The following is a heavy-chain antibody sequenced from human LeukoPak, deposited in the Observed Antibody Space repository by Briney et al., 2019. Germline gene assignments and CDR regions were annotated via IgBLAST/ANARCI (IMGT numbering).Heavy chain of an antibody. Sequence: GRSLRLSCAASGFTFSDYGIHWARQAPGKGLEWVTVIWHDGSNKYFADSVKGRFTISRDNSKNTLYLQMNSLRAEDTAVYYCARSGTNNWYSDYWGQGTLVTVSS. D-gene: IGHD1-1*01. CDR2: IWHDGSNK. CDR1: GFTFSDYG. J-gene: IGHJ4*02. V-gene: IGHV3-33*01. CDR3: ARSGTNNWYSDY.